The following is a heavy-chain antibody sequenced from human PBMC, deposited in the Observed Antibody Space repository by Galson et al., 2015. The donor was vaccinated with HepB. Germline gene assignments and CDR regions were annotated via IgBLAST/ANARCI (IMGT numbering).Heavy chain of an antibody. CDR3: ARGDWDIVVVVAGYFDY. D-gene: IGHD2-15*01. Sequence: SLRLSCAASGFTFSSYAMSWVRQAPGKGLEWVSAISGSGGSTYYADSVKGRFTISRDNSKNTLYLQMNSLRAEDTAVYYCARGDWDIVVVVAGYFDYWGQGTLVTVSS. CDR2: ISGSGGST. V-gene: IGHV3-23*01. CDR1: GFTFSSYA. J-gene: IGHJ4*02.